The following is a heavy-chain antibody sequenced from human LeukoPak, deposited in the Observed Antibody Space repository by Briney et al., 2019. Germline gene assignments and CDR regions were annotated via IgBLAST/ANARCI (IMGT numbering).Heavy chain of an antibody. CDR3: ARDNYYDSSGYYPYNAFDI. V-gene: IGHV3-33*01. Sequence: PGGCLRLSCAASGFTFSSYGMHWVRQAPGKGLEWVAVISFIGSNKYYADSVKGRFTISRDNSKNTLYLQMNSLRAEDTAVYYCARDNYYDSSGYYPYNAFDIWGQGTMVTLSS. J-gene: IGHJ3*02. CDR2: ISFIGSNK. CDR1: GFTFSSYG. D-gene: IGHD3-22*01.